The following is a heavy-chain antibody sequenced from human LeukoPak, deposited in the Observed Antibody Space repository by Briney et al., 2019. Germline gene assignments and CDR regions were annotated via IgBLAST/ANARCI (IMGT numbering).Heavy chain of an antibody. CDR3: ARHRTASDH. V-gene: IGHV3-21*01. J-gene: IGHJ4*02. CDR1: AFTFSDYT. D-gene: IGHD3-16*02. Sequence: GGSLRLSCAASAFTFSDYTMTWVRQAPGKGLEWLSSISRRRSYIYYADSLKGRLTISRDNAKNSVYLQMDSLRAEDTAVYYCARHRTASDHWGQGILVTVSS. CDR2: ISRRRSYI.